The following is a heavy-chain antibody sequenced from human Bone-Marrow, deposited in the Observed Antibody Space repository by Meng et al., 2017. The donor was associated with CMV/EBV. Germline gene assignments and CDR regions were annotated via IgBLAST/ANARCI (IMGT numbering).Heavy chain of an antibody. J-gene: IGHJ5*02. D-gene: IGHD3-3*01. V-gene: IGHV3-7*01. CDR3: ARGEGGFGSGYSGSNWFDP. Sequence: GGSLRLSCAASGFTFSSYWMSWVRQAPGKGLEWVANIKQDGSEKYYVDSVKGRFTISRDNAKNSLYLQLNSLRAEDTAVYYCARGEGGFGSGYSGSNWFDPWGQGTLVTVSS. CDR2: IKQDGSEK. CDR1: GFTFSSYW.